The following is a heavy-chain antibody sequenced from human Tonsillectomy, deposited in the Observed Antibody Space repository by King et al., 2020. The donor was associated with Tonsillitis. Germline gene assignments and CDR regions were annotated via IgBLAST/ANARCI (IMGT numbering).Heavy chain of an antibody. V-gene: IGHV3-23*04. J-gene: IGHJ4*02. CDR2: ISGSGGST. Sequence: VQLVESGGGLVQPGGSLRLSCAASGFTFSSYAMSWVRQAPGKGLEWVSTISGSGGSTYYADSVKGRFTISRDSSKNTLYLQMNSLRDEETAVYYCAKDKWLATTVDYFDYWGQGTLVTVSS. CDR1: GFTFSSYA. CDR3: AKDKWLATTVDYFDY. D-gene: IGHD6-19*01.